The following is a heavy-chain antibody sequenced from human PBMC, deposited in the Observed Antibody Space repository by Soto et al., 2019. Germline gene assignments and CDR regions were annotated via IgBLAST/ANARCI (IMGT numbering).Heavy chain of an antibody. CDR2: IDNSGNS. CDR1: GGSITTYH. V-gene: IGHV4-59*01. J-gene: IGHJ4*02. D-gene: IGHD6-19*01. CDR3: ARNWSSVAGRYHFDY. Sequence: SETLSLTCTVSGGSITTYHWSWIRQPPGKGLEWIGYIDNSGNSNYSPFLKDRVTISVDTSKNQFSLKLSSVTPTDTAVYYCARNWSSVAGRYHFDYWGQGALVTVS.